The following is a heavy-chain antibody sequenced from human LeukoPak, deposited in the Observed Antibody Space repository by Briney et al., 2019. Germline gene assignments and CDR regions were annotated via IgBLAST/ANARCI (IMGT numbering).Heavy chain of an antibody. D-gene: IGHD5-18*01. V-gene: IGHV5-51*01. CDR3: VKREFSDGYGNAFDF. Sequence: GESLKTSFKASGYTLSTTWIGWVRQMPGKGLEWMGIIYPSDSDARYSPSFQGQVTLLADKAINTAYLQRRRLGPSETATQYCVKREFSDGYGNAFDFWGQGTLVSVSS. J-gene: IGHJ4*02. CDR1: GYTLSTTW. CDR2: IYPSDSDA.